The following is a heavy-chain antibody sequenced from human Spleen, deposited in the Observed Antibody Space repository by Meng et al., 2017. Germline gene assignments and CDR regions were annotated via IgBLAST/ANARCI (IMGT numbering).Heavy chain of an antibody. CDR2: IPHRGSS. CDR1: GYSITNHNW. CDR3: LRGSGGSV. Sequence: VQRRESCQTRVKPSETLSLTCAFPGYSITNHNWWAWVRKPPGKGLEWIGEIPHRGSSAYNTSLKSRVSMSIDKSKNQFSLKLTSVTAADTAVYHCLRGSGGSVWGQGTLVTVSS. V-gene: IGHV4-4*02. D-gene: IGHD3-10*01. J-gene: IGHJ1*01.